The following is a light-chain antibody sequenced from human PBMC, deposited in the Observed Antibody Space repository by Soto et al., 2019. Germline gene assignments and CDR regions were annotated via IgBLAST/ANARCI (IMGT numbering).Light chain of an antibody. CDR1: SSDVGGYNY. J-gene: IGLJ1*01. CDR2: DVS. V-gene: IGLV2-14*01. CDR3: SSYTSSSTLV. Sequence: QSVLTQPASVSGSPGQSITTSCTGTSSDVGGYNYVSWYQQHPGKAPKLMIYDVSNRPSGVSNRFSGSKSGNTASLTISGLQAEDEADYYCSSYTSSSTLVFGTGNKVTVL.